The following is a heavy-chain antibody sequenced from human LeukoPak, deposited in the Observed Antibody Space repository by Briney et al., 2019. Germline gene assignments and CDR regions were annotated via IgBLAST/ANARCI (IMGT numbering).Heavy chain of an antibody. J-gene: IGHJ4*02. V-gene: IGHV3-7*01. CDR1: GFIFSSYW. CDR2: IKQDGSEK. Sequence: GGSLRLSCAASGFIFSSYWMSWVRQAPGKGLEWVANIKQDGSEKYYVDSVKGRFTISRDNAKNSLYLQMNSLRAEDTAVYYCASRLRYGDYVFWGQGTLVTVSS. D-gene: IGHD4-17*01. CDR3: ASRLRYGDYVF.